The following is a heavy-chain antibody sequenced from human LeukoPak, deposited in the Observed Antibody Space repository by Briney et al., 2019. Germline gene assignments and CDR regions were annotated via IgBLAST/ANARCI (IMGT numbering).Heavy chain of an antibody. Sequence: GGSLRLSCAASGIAFSDSAMYWVRQAPGKGLACVSVITDSYNTYYGDSVKGRFTVSRDNSRKTLFLQMNSLRVDDTALYYCVKGACSSGCSGNHWGQGTRVIVSS. J-gene: IGHJ5*02. CDR3: VKGACSSGCSGNH. CDR2: ITDSYNT. D-gene: IGHD6-19*01. V-gene: IGHV3-23*01. CDR1: GIAFSDSA.